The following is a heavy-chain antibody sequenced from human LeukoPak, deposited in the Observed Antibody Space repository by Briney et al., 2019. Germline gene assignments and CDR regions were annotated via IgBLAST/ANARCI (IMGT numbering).Heavy chain of an antibody. D-gene: IGHD4-17*01. J-gene: IGHJ4*02. V-gene: IGHV3-11*01. Sequence: PGGSLRLSCAASGFTFSDYYMSWIRQAPGKGLEWVSYISSSGSTIYYADSVKGRFTISRDNAKNSLYLQMNSLRGEDTAVYYCAQNGDYGDARDYWGQGTLVTVSS. CDR1: GFTFSDYY. CDR2: ISSSGSTI. CDR3: AQNGDYGDARDY.